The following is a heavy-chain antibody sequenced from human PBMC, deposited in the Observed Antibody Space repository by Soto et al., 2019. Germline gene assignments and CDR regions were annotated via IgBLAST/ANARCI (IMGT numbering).Heavy chain of an antibody. CDR3: ARGGRIRARGWFDY. CDR1: RFTFSTYW. V-gene: IGHV3-7*03. D-gene: IGHD6-19*01. J-gene: IGHJ4*02. Sequence: EVQLVESGGGLVQPGGSLRLSCAASRFTFSTYWMSWVRQAPGKGLEWVANIQQDGSEKYYVDSVKGRFTISRDNAKNSLYLQMNSLRAEDTAVYYCARGGRIRARGWFDYWGQGTLVTVSS. CDR2: IQQDGSEK.